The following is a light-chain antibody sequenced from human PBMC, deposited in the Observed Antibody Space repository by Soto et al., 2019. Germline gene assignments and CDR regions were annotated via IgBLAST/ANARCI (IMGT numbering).Light chain of an antibody. Sequence: EIVLTQSPGTLSLSPGERATLSCRASQTVSNNYLAWYQRKPGQSPRLLISATSSRATGIPDRFSGSGSGTDFTLTISRLEPEDFAVYYCQQFWSSPWTFGQGTKVEIK. V-gene: IGKV3-20*01. CDR1: QTVSNNY. CDR3: QQFWSSPWT. CDR2: ATS. J-gene: IGKJ1*01.